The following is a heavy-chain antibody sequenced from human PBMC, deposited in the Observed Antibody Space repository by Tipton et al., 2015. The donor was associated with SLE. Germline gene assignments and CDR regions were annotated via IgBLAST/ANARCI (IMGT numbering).Heavy chain of an antibody. V-gene: IGHV3-66*01. CDR1: GFTFSSYA. CDR2: IYSGGST. CDR3: AREGNTFGGVVAGGDGLDI. D-gene: IGHD3-16*02. Sequence: SLRLSCAASGFTFSSYAMSWVRQAPGKGLEWVSVIYSGGSTYYADSVKGRFTISRDNSKNTLYLQMNSLRAEDTALYYCAREGNTFGGVVAGGDGLDIWGQGTMVTVSS. J-gene: IGHJ3*02.